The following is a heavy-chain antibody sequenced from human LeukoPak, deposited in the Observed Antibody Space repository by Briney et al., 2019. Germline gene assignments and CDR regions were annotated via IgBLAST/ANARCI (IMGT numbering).Heavy chain of an antibody. V-gene: IGHV3-48*04. Sequence: GGSLRLSCAASGFTFSSYSMNWVRQAPGKGLEWVSYISSSSSTIYYADSVKGRFTISRDNAKNSLYLQMNSLRTEDTALYYCATEMGYYDSDKAGAFDYWGQGTLVTVSS. CDR2: ISSSSSTI. CDR1: GFTFSSYS. CDR3: ATEMGYYDSDKAGAFDY. D-gene: IGHD3-22*01. J-gene: IGHJ4*02.